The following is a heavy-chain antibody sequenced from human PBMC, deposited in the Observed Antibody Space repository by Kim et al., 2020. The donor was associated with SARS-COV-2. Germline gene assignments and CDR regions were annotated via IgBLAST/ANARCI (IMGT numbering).Heavy chain of an antibody. CDR2: INPSGGST. CDR1: GYTFTSYY. V-gene: IGHV1-46*03. D-gene: IGHD4-17*01. CDR3: ARDLTVTTQYYYFYYGVDV. Sequence: ASVKVSCKTSGYTFTSYYMHWVRQAPGQGLEGMGIINPSGGSTSYAQKFQGRVTMTRDTSTSTVYMELSRLRSEDTAVYYCARDLTVTTQYYYFYYGVDVGGQGTTVPVSS. J-gene: IGHJ6*02.